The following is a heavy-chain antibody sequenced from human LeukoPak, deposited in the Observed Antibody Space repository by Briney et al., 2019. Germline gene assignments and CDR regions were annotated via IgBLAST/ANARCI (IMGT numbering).Heavy chain of an antibody. D-gene: IGHD2-15*01. CDR1: GYTLTELS. CDR2: FDPEDDET. J-gene: IGHJ3*02. Sequence: ASVKVSCKVSGYTLTELSMHWVRQARGKGLEWVGCFDPEDDETIYAQKCQGRVTMTEDTSSDTAYMELSSLRSEDTAVYYCATDIVVVVAAYTTTFDIWGQGTLDTVSS. V-gene: IGHV1-24*01. CDR3: ATDIVVVVAAYTTTFDI.